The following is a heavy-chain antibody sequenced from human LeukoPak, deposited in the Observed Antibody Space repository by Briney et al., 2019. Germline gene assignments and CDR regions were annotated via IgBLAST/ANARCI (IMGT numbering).Heavy chain of an antibody. CDR1: GFTFSSYE. CDR3: AITNYDSSLGAFDI. D-gene: IGHD3-22*01. Sequence: PGGSLRLSCAASGFTFSSYEMHWVRQAPGKGLEWVSYISSSGSTIYYADSVKGRFAISRDNAKNSLYLQMNSLRAEDTAVFYCAITNYDSSLGAFDIWGQGTLVTVSS. CDR2: ISSSGSTI. V-gene: IGHV3-48*03. J-gene: IGHJ3*02.